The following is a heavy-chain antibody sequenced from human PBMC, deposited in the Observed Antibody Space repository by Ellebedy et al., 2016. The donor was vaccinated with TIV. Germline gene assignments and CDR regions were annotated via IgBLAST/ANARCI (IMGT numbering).Heavy chain of an antibody. CDR1: GYTFTDYY. V-gene: IGHV1-2*04. Sequence: ASSVKVSCKASGYTFTDYYMHWVRQAPGQGREWMGWINPNSGGTNYAQQFQGWVTMTRDTSISTAYMELSRLKSDDTAVYYCARDLTSGVADTFDYWGQGTLVTVSS. D-gene: IGHD3-16*01. J-gene: IGHJ4*02. CDR2: INPNSGGT. CDR3: ARDLTSGVADTFDY.